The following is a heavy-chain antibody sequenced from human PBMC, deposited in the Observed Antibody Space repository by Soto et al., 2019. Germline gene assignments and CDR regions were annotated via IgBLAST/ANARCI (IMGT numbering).Heavy chain of an antibody. CDR1: GFTFSSAW. J-gene: IGHJ6*02. V-gene: IGHV3-15*01. CDR2: LKSNVAGGTT. Sequence: LRLSCAASGFTFSSAWMSWVRQAPGKGLEWVGRLKSNVAGGTTDYAAPVKGRFTLSRDDSKNTLYLEMNNLKIEDTAVYYCTWDHSGGMDVWGQGTTVTVSS. D-gene: IGHD3-16*01. CDR3: TWDHSGGMDV.